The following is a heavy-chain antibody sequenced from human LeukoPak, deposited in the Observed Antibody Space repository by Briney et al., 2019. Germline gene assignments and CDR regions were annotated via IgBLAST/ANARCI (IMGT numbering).Heavy chain of an antibody. V-gene: IGHV1-3*01. CDR2: INAGNGNT. CDR1: GYTFTSNA. CDR3: ARDVKSGQTQLLMGYGPNYFDY. Sequence: GASVNVSCKASGYTFTSNAMHWVRQATGQRLEWMGWINAGNGNTKYSQKFQGRVTITRDTSASTAYMELSSLRSEDTAVYYCARDVKSGQTQLLMGYGPNYFDYWGQGTLVTVSS. J-gene: IGHJ4*02. D-gene: IGHD5-18*01.